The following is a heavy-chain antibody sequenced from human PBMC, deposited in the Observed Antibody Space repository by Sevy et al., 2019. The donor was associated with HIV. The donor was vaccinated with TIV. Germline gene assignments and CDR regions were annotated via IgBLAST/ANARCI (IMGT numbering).Heavy chain of an antibody. D-gene: IGHD3-10*02. CDR3: AKEKEMSMYYFHS. J-gene: IGHJ4*02. V-gene: IGHV3-23*01. CDR1: GFTFNNYA. CDR2: ISGSGSYT. Sequence: GGSLRLSCAASGFTFNNYAMNWVRQAPGKGLEWVSVISGSGSYTYYADSVKGRFTISRDTSKNTLYLQMHSLRAEDTAVYYCAKEKEMSMYYFHSWGQGTLVTVSS.